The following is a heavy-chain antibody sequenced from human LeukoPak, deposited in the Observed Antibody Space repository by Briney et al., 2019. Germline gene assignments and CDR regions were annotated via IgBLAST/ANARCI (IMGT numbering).Heavy chain of an antibody. D-gene: IGHD1-26*01. CDR2: ISSNGGST. V-gene: IGHV3-64*04. J-gene: IGHJ3*02. Sequence: GGSLRLSCSASGFTFSSYAMHWVRQAPGKGLESVSAISSNGGSTYYADSVKGRFTISRDNSKNTLYLQMNSLRAEDMAVYYCARIEWERLGRAFDIWGQGTMVTVSS. CDR3: ARIEWERLGRAFDI. CDR1: GFTFSSYA.